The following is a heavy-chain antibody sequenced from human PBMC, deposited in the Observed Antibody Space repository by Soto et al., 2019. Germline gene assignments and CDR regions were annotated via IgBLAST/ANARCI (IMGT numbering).Heavy chain of an antibody. J-gene: IGHJ5*02. D-gene: IGHD2-2*01. CDR1: GGSISSGGYY. CDR3: AREALGYCSSTSCPPGNFDP. V-gene: IGHV4-31*03. CDR2: IYYSGST. Sequence: QVQLQESGPGLVKPSQTLSLTCTVSGGSISSGGYYWSWIRQHPGKGLEWIGYIYYSGSTYYNPSLKSRVTIPVDTSKNQFSLKLSSVTAADTAVYYCAREALGYCSSTSCPPGNFDPWGQGTLVTVSS.